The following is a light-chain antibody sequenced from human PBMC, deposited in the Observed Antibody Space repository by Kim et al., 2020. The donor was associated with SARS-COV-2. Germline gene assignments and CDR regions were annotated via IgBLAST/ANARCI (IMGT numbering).Light chain of an antibody. CDR1: QGIGNY. CDR3: QQYFDYPIT. J-gene: IGKJ5*01. Sequence: ASVGDTVPITCRASQGIGNYVAWFQHKPGRVPKSLMYAVSVLESGVPSRFSGSGSGTHFTLTVTSLQPEDFATYFCQQYFDYPITFGQGTRLEIK. CDR2: AVS. V-gene: IGKV1-16*01.